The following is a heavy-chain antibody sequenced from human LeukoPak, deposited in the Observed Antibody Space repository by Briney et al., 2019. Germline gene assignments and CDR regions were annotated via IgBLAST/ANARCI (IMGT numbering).Heavy chain of an antibody. CDR3: ARDRSSPLYGDYIRPYYYYGTDV. D-gene: IGHD4-17*01. V-gene: IGHV4-59*01. Sequence: TSETLSLTCTVSGGSISSYYWSWIRQPPGKGLEWIGYIYYSGSTNYNPSLKSRVTISVDTSKNQFSLKLSSVTAADTAVYYCARDRSSPLYGDYIRPYYYYGTDVWGQGTTVTVSS. CDR2: IYYSGST. CDR1: GGSISSYY. J-gene: IGHJ6*02.